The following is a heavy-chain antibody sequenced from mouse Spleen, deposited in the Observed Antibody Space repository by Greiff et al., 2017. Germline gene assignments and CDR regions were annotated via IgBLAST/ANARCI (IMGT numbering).Heavy chain of an antibody. D-gene: IGHD2-3*01. V-gene: IGHV3-3*01. CDR3: ARELGSDGYWYFDV. J-gene: IGHJ1*01. Sequence: EVQLQESGPSLVRPSQTLSLTCTVTGFSINSDCYWIWIRQFPGNKLEYIGYIFYSGITYYNPSLESRTYITRDTSKNQFSLKLSSVTTEDTATYYCARELGSDGYWYFDVWGAGTTVTVSS. CDR2: IFYSGIT. CDR1: GFSINSDCY.